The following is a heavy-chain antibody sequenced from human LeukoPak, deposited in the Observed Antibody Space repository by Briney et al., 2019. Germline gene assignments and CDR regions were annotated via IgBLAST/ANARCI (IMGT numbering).Heavy chain of an antibody. CDR1: RGTFSSYA. Sequence: SVKVSCKASRGTFSSYAISWVRQAPGQGLEWMGGIIPIFGTANYAQKFQGRVTITADESTSTAYMELSSLRSEDTAVYYCARGSGWWKNWFDPWGQGTLVTVSS. CDR3: ARGSGWWKNWFDP. D-gene: IGHD6-19*01. V-gene: IGHV1-69*13. CDR2: IIPIFGTA. J-gene: IGHJ5*02.